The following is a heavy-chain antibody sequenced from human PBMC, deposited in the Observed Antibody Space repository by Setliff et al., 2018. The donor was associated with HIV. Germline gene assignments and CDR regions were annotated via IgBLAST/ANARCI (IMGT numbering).Heavy chain of an antibody. CDR3: AREKGCDGGTCGKAFDV. J-gene: IGHJ3*01. D-gene: IGHD1-1*01. CDR2: IKTHGETI. CDR1: GFTFSNVW. Sequence: GGSLRLSCVTSGFTFSNVWMSWVRQAPGKGLEWVATIKTHGETIYYVGSVKGRFTISRDNARNSLYLQMNSLRAEDTAVYFCAREKGCDGGTCGKAFDVWGQGTMVTVSS. V-gene: IGHV3-7*01.